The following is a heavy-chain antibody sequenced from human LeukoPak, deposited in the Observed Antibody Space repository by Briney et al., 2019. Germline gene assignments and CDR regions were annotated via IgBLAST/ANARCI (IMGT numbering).Heavy chain of an antibody. Sequence: GASVKVSCKACGYTFTSYARNWVRQAPGQGLEWMGWINTNTGNPTYAQGFTGRFIFSLDTPVSAQYLQISSLKAEDTAVYYCARDARRSGWFDPWGQGTLVTVSS. CDR3: ARDARRSGWFDP. V-gene: IGHV7-4-1*02. J-gene: IGHJ5*02. CDR2: INTNTGNP. D-gene: IGHD3-10*01. CDR1: GYTFTSYA.